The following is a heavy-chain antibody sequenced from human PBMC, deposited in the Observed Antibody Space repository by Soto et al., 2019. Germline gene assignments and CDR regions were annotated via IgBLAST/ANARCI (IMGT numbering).Heavy chain of an antibody. CDR3: ARYALRYFDWLVGPPDPNYGMDV. CDR2: IYYSGST. Sequence: PSETLSLTCTVSGGSISSYYWSWIRQPPGKGLEWIGYIYYSGSTNYNPSLKSRVTISVDTSKNQFSLKLSSVTAADTAVYYCARYALRYFDWLVGPPDPNYGMDVWGQGTTVTVSS. J-gene: IGHJ6*02. CDR1: GGSISSYY. V-gene: IGHV4-59*01. D-gene: IGHD3-9*01.